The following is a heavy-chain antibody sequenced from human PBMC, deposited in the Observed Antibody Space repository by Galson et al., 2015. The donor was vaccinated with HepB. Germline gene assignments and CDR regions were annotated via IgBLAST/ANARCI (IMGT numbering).Heavy chain of an antibody. CDR2: ISSSSSYI. J-gene: IGHJ3*02. V-gene: IGHV3-21*01. Sequence: SLRLSCAASGFTFSSYSMNWVRQAPGKGLEWVSSISSSSSYIYYADSVKGRFTISRDNAKNSLYLQMNSLRAEDTAVYYCATAPAIGYGDYGDAFDIWGQGTMVTVSS. CDR3: ATAPAIGYGDYGDAFDI. CDR1: GFTFSSYS. D-gene: IGHD4-17*01.